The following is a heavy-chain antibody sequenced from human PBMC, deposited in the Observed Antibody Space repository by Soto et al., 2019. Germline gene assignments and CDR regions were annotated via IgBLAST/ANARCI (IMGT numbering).Heavy chain of an antibody. Sequence: ASVKVSCKASGFTFTSSAMQWVRQARGQRLEWIGWIVVGRGNTNYAQKFQERVTITRDMSTSTAYMELSSLRSEDTAVYYCAAGLGYCSGGSCYGYDAFDIWGQGTMVTVSS. V-gene: IGHV1-58*02. J-gene: IGHJ3*02. CDR2: IVVGRGNT. CDR3: AAGLGYCSGGSCYGYDAFDI. CDR1: GFTFTSSA. D-gene: IGHD2-15*01.